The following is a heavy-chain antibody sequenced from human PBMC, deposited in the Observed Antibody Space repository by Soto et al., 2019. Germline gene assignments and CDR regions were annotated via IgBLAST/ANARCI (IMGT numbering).Heavy chain of an antibody. V-gene: IGHV3-30*03. J-gene: IGHJ6*02. Sequence: PGGSLRLSCAASGFTFSSYGMHWVRQAPGKGLEWVAVISYDGSNKYYADSVKGRFTISRDNSKNTLYLQMNSLRAEDTAVYYCATDLVGSSWEDMDVWGQGTTVTVS. CDR1: GFTFSSYG. CDR2: ISYDGSNK. D-gene: IGHD6-13*01. CDR3: ATDLVGSSWEDMDV.